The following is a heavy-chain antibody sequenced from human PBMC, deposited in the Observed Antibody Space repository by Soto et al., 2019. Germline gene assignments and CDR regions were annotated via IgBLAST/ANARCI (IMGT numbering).Heavy chain of an antibody. CDR1: GGSISSSSYY. J-gene: IGHJ5*02. CDR2: IYYSGST. D-gene: IGHD3-3*01. Sequence: QLQLQESGPGLVKPSETLSLTSTVSGGSISSSSYYWGWIRQPPGKGLEWIGSIYYSGSTSYNPSLNSGVTMSVDTSKNQFSLQLSSVTDADTAVYYCARVILDFWSGYGNWFDPWGQGTLVTVSS. CDR3: ARVILDFWSGYGNWFDP. V-gene: IGHV4-39*01.